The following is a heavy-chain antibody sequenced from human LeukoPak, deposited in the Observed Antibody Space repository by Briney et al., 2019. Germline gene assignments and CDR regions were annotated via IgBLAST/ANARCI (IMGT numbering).Heavy chain of an antibody. CDR3: AKEVLWFGR. CDR1: GFTFSSYA. Sequence: GGSLRLSCAASGFTFSSYAMHWVRQAPGKGLEWVAVISYDGSNKYYADSVKGRFTISRDNSKNTLYLQMNSLRAEDTAVYYCAKEVLWFGRGGQGTLVTVSS. J-gene: IGHJ4*02. V-gene: IGHV3-30-3*01. CDR2: ISYDGSNK. D-gene: IGHD3-10*01.